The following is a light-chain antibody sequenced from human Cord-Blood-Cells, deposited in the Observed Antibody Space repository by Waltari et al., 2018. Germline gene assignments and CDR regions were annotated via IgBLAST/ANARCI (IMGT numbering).Light chain of an antibody. CDR1: SLRSYY. Sequence: SSELTHDPAVSVALGQTVRITCQGDSLRSYYASWYQQKPGQAPVLVIYGKNNRPSGIPDRFSGSSSGNTASLTITGAQAEDEADYYCNSRDSSGNHNWVFGGGTKLTVL. CDR2: GKN. CDR3: NSRDSSGNHNWV. V-gene: IGLV3-19*01. J-gene: IGLJ3*02.